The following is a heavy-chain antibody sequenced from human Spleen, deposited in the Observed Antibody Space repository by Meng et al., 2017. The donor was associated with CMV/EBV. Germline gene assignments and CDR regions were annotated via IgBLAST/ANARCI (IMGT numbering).Heavy chain of an antibody. CDR2: IYYSGST. V-gene: IGHV4-38-2*02. CDR3: ARDRIAAPPHY. CDR1: GYSISSGYY. J-gene: IGHJ4*02. D-gene: IGHD6-6*01. Sequence: SETLSLTCTVSGYSISSGYYWGWIRQPPGKGLEWIGSIYYSGSTYYNPSLKSRVTISVDTSKNQFSLKLSSVTAADTAVYYCARDRIAAPPHYWGQGTLVTVSS.